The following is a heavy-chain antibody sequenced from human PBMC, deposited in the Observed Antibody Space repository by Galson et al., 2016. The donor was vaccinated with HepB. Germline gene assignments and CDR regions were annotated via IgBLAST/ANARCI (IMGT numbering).Heavy chain of an antibody. D-gene: IGHD6-6*01. CDR1: GYSFTTYW. CDR3: ARPRGQLRLGAFDI. V-gene: IGHV5-51*01. J-gene: IGHJ3*02. CDR2: IYPGDSET. Sequence: QSGAEVKKPGESLKISCKGSGYSFTTYWIGWVRQMPGKGLEWMVVIYPGDSETRYSPSFQGQVTVSVDKSISTAYLQWSSLKASDTAMYYCARPRGQLRLGAFDIWGQGTMVTVSS.